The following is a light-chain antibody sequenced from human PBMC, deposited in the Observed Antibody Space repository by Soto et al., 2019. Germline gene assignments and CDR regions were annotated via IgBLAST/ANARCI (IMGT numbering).Light chain of an antibody. CDR3: QQYGSSPLFT. V-gene: IGKV3-20*01. CDR2: GAS. J-gene: IGKJ3*01. Sequence: EIVLTQSPGTLSLSPGERATLSCRASQSVSSSYLAWYQQKPGQDPRLLIYGASSRATGIPDRFSGSGSGTDFTLTISRLEPEDFAVYYCQQYGSSPLFTFVPGTKVDIK. CDR1: QSVSSSY.